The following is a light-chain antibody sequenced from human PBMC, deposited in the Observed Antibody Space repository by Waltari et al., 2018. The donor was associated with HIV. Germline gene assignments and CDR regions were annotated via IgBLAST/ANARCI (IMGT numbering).Light chain of an antibody. V-gene: IGKV3-15*01. CDR3: QQYNNWPPWT. J-gene: IGKJ1*01. Sequence: EIVMTQSPATLSVSHGERVTLSCRASQSITTKLAWYQQTPGQAPRLLIYGASTRAPGIPDRFSGSGSGTEFTLTISSLQSEDFAIYYCQQYNNWPPWTFGQGTKVEI. CDR1: QSITTK. CDR2: GAS.